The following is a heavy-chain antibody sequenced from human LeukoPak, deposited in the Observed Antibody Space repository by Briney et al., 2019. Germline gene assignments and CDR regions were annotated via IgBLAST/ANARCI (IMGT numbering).Heavy chain of an antibody. J-gene: IGHJ4*02. V-gene: IGHV3-15*01. CDR2: IKSRPDGGTT. CDR1: GFTFSNAW. D-gene: IGHD2-21*02. CDR3: ATGDAVTVGLDY. Sequence: GGSLRLSCVGSGFTFSNAWMNWVRQAPGKGLEWIGRIKSRPDGGTTDYAAPVKGRFTISRDDSKNTVYLQMNSLKTEDTAVYYCATGDAVTVGLDYWGQGTLVTVSS.